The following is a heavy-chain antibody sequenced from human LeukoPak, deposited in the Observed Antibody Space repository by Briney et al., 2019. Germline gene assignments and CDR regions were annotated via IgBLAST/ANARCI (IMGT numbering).Heavy chain of an antibody. CDR1: GGSISSSSYY. CDR3: ARHAPVLRYFDWLLPQYYFDY. D-gene: IGHD3-9*01. J-gene: IGHJ4*02. CDR2: INHSGST. V-gene: IGHV4-39*01. Sequence: PSETLSLTCTVSGGSISSSSYYWGWIRQPPGKGLEWIGEINHSGSTNYNPSLKSRVTISVDTSKNQFSLKLSSVTAADTAVYYCARHAPVLRYFDWLLPQYYFDYWGQGTLVTVSS.